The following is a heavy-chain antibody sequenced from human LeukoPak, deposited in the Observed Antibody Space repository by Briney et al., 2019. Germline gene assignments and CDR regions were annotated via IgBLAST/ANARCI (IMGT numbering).Heavy chain of an antibody. J-gene: IGHJ3*02. CDR3: ASPRALYCSSTSCQTANGAFDI. CDR1: GGTFSSYT. Sequence: SSVKVSCKASGGTFSSYTISWVRQAPRQAIYLMGRIIPILGIATYAQKFQGRVTITADKSTSTAYMELSSLRSEDTAVYYCASPRALYCSSTSCQTANGAFDIWGQGKMVTVSS. V-gene: IGHV1-69*02. CDR2: IIPILGIA. D-gene: IGHD2-2*01.